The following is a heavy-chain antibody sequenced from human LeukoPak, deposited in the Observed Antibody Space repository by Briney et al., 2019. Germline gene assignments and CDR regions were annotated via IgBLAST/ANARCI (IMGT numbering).Heavy chain of an antibody. J-gene: IGHJ5*02. CDR2: ISLNSVDT. D-gene: IGHD2-15*01. Sequence: ASVKVSCTASVYTFTSYSISWVRQAPRQGLEWVGWISLNSVDTNNAQKFQGRVTMTRDTSSSTVYMVVTWLRYDDTAAYYWARGPIEYCNGGTCYSGRNWFDTWGQGNLVTVSS. V-gene: IGHV1-2*02. CDR3: ARGPIEYCNGGTCYSGRNWFDT. CDR1: VYTFTSYS.